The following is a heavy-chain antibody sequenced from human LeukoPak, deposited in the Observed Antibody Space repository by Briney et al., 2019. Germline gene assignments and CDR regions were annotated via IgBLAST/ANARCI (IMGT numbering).Heavy chain of an antibody. D-gene: IGHD6-19*01. CDR1: GYTFTGYY. CDR2: INPNSGGT. V-gene: IGHV1-2*06. CDR3: ARATIAVAGKGYYYYYMDV. J-gene: IGHJ6*03. Sequence: ASVKVSCKASGYTFTGYYMHWVRQAPGQGLEWMGRINPNSGGTNYAQKFQGRVTMTRDTSISTAYMELRRLRSDDTAVYYCARATIAVAGKGYYYYYMDVWGKGTTVTVSS.